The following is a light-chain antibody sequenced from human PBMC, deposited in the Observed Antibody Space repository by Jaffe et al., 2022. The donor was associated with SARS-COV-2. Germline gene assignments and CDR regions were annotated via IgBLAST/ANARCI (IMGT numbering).Light chain of an antibody. V-gene: IGKV1-5*03. Sequence: DIQMTQSPSTLSASVGDRVTITCRASQSITSWLAWYQQKPGKAPKLLIYKASSLEGGVPSRFSGSGSGTEFTLTISSLQPDDFATYYCQQYKNYWTFGQGTKVEIK. CDR1: QSITSW. CDR2: KAS. J-gene: IGKJ1*01. CDR3: QQYKNYWT.